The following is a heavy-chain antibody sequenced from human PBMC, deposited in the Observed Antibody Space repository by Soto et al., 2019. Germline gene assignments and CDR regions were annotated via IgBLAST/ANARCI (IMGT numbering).Heavy chain of an antibody. V-gene: IGHV3-30*18. D-gene: IGHD3-10*01. CDR1: GFTFSSYG. CDR3: AKSYGSGTAYYYYYYMDV. Sequence: GGSLRLSCAASGFTFSSYGMHWVRQAPGKGLEWVTVISYDGINKYYADSVKSRFTISRDNSKNTLYLQMNNLRAEDTAVYYCAKSYGSGTAYYYYYYMDVWGKGTTVTVS. CDR2: ISYDGINK. J-gene: IGHJ6*03.